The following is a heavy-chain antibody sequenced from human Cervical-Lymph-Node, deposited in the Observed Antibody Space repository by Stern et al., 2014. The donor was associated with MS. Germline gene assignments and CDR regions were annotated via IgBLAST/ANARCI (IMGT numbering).Heavy chain of an antibody. CDR2: IIPMVGTN. CDR3: ARRDYYDSSGYYGDALDI. CDR1: GGTFSSYA. Sequence: VQLVESGAEVKKPGSSVKVSCKASGGTFSSYAISWVRQARGRGLEWMGEIIPMVGTNKCPQKFQGRVTIIACGSTTTAYMELSSLRSEDTAIYYFARRDYYDSSGYYGDALDIWGQGTMVTVSS. D-gene: IGHD3-22*01. V-gene: IGHV1-69*01. J-gene: IGHJ3*02.